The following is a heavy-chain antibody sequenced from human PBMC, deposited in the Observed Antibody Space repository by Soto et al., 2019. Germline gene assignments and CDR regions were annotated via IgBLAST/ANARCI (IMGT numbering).Heavy chain of an antibody. D-gene: IGHD1-26*01. J-gene: IGHJ3*02. CDR3: ARGSGMGAPDGSFDI. CDR1: GGTFSSYA. CDR2: IIPIFGTA. Sequence: ASVKVSCKASGGTFSSYAISWVRQAPGQGLEWMGGIIPIFGTANYAQKFQGRVTITADKSTSTAYMELSSLRSEDTAVYYCARGSGMGAPDGSFDIWGQGTMVTVSS. V-gene: IGHV1-69*06.